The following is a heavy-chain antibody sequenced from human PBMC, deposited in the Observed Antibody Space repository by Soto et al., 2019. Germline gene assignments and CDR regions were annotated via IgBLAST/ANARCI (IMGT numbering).Heavy chain of an antibody. V-gene: IGHV3-30*04. CDR1: GFTFSSYA. CDR3: AIDVLLWFGESFAAYYYYGMDV. Sequence: GGSLRLSCAASGFTFSSYAMHWVRQAPGKGLEWVAVISYDGSNKYYADSVKGRFTISRDNSKNTLYLQMNSLRAEDTAVYYCAIDVLLWFGESFAAYYYYGMDVWGQGTTVTVSS. J-gene: IGHJ6*02. CDR2: ISYDGSNK. D-gene: IGHD3-10*01.